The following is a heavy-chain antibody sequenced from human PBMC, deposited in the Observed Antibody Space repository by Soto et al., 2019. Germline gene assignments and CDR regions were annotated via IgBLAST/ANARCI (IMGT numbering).Heavy chain of an antibody. CDR3: ARDGRGRDSSGWYGPQDY. J-gene: IGHJ4*02. Sequence: ASVKVSCKASGGTFSSYAISWVRQAPGQGLEWMGGIIPIFGTANYAQKFQGRVTITADESTSTAYMELSSLRSEDTAVYYCARDGRGRDSSGWYGPQDYWGQGTLVTVSS. CDR1: GGTFSSYA. D-gene: IGHD6-19*01. CDR2: IIPIFGTA. V-gene: IGHV1-69*13.